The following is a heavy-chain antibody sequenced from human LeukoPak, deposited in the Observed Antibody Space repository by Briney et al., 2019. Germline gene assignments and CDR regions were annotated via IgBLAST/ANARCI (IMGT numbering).Heavy chain of an antibody. Sequence: SETLSLTCAVYGGSFSGYYWSWIRQPPGKGLEWIGEINHSGSTNYNPSLKSRVTISVDTSKNQFSLKLSSVTAADTAAYYCARRGNYYYGMDVWGQGTTVTVSS. J-gene: IGHJ6*02. V-gene: IGHV4-34*01. CDR3: ARRGNYYYGMDV. CDR1: GGSFSGYY. CDR2: INHSGST.